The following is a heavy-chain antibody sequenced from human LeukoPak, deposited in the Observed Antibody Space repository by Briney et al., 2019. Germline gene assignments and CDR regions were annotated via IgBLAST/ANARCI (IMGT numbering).Heavy chain of an antibody. Sequence: GGSLRLSCAASGFTFSSYWMSWVRQAPGKGLEWVANIKQDGSEKYYVDSVKGRFTISRDNAKNSLYLQMNSLRAEDTAVYYCARSGIVGATDFDYWGQGTLVTVSS. CDR2: IKQDGSEK. CDR3: ARSGIVGATDFDY. CDR1: GFTFSSYW. D-gene: IGHD1-26*01. V-gene: IGHV3-7*01. J-gene: IGHJ4*02.